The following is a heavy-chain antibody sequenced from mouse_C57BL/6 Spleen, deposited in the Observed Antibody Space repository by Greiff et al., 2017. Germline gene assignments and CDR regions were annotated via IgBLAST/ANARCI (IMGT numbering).Heavy chain of an antibody. V-gene: IGHV1-52*01. D-gene: IGHD1-1*01. CDR1: GYTFTSYW. CDR2: IDPSDSET. Sequence: QVQLQQPGAELVRPGSSVKLSCKASGYTFTSYWMHWVKQRPIQGLEWIGNIDPSDSETHYTQKFKDKATLTVDKSSSTAYMQLSSLTSEDSAVDYCARGEYGFDVWGQGTTLTVSS. CDR3: ARGEYGFDV. J-gene: IGHJ2*01.